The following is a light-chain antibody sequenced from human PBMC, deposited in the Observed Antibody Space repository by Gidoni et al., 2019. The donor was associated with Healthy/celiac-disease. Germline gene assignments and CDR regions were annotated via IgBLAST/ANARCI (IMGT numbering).Light chain of an antibody. Sequence: DIVMTQSPDSLAVSLGERATINCKSSQSVLYSSKNKNYLAWYQQKPGQPPKLLIYWASTRESGVPDRFSGSGSGTDFTLTISSLQAEDGAVYYCQQYYSTHTFGQGTKLEIK. CDR1: QSVLYSSKNKNY. CDR3: QQYYSTHT. V-gene: IGKV4-1*01. CDR2: WAS. J-gene: IGKJ2*01.